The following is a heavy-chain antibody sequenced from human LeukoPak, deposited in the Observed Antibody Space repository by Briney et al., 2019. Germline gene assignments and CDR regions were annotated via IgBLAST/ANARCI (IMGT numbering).Heavy chain of an antibody. V-gene: IGHV4-59*02. CDR3: ARIHRYCSGGACYVLDN. CDR2: VYYSGST. J-gene: IGHJ4*02. D-gene: IGHD2-15*01. Sequence: SETLSLTCVVSGGSDSGYYWGWIRQPPGRGLEWIGYVYYSGSTNYNPSFKSRITISVDTSRNQFSLQLSSVTAADTAVYYCARIHRYCSGGACYVLDNWGQGTLVAVSS. CDR1: GGSDSGYY.